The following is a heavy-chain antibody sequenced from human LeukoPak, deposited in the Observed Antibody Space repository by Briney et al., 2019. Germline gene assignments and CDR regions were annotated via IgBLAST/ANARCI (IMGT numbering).Heavy chain of an antibody. D-gene: IGHD2-2*01. CDR3: ARDSSTYAGPPDY. V-gene: IGHV3-48*01. CDR1: GFTFSSYS. J-gene: IGHJ4*02. CDR2: IGAAGSTI. Sequence: PGGSLRLSCAGSGFTFSSYSMNWVRQAPGKGLEWVSYIGAAGSTIYYADSVKGRFTISRDNAKNSLFLQMNSLRAEDTAVYYCARDSSTYAGPPDYWGQGTLVTVSS.